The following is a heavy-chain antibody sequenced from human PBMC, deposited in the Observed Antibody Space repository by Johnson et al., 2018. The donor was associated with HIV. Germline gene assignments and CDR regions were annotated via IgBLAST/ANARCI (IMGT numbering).Heavy chain of an antibody. V-gene: IGHV3-23*04. J-gene: IGHJ3*02. CDR2: ISGSGGST. D-gene: IGHD1-26*01. Sequence: VQLVESGGGVARPGGSLRLSCAASGFTFSSSAMSWVRQAPGKGLEWVSGISGSGGSTYYADSVKGRFTISRDNSKNTLYLQMNSLRAEDTAVYYCAKDRWELFWGGGEASHDAFDIWGQGTLVTVSS. CDR1: GFTFSSSA. CDR3: AKDRWELFWGGGEASHDAFDI.